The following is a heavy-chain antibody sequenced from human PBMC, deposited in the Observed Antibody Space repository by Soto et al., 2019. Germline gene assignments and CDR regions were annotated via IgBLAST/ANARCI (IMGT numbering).Heavy chain of an antibody. Sequence: QITLKESGPTLVKPTQTRTLTCTFSGFSLSTSDVGVGWIRHPPGKALEWLALIYWDDDKRYSPSLKSRLTITKDTSKNLEVLTMTNLDPVDTATYYCARRTLDYGGFDYWGQGTLVIVSS. CDR2: IYWDDDK. V-gene: IGHV2-5*02. D-gene: IGHD4-17*01. CDR1: GFSLSTSDVG. J-gene: IGHJ4*02. CDR3: ARRTLDYGGFDY.